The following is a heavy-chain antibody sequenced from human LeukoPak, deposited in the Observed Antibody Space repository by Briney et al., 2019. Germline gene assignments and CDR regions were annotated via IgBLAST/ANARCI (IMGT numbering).Heavy chain of an antibody. CDR3: ARAVAAAWFDWGRALSYFDY. CDR1: GYTFTGYY. D-gene: IGHD6-13*01. Sequence: ASVKVSCKASGYTFTGYYMHWVRQAPGQGLEWMGWINPNSGGTNYAQKFQGWVTMTRDTSISTAYMELSRLRSDDTAVYYCARAVAAAWFDWGRALSYFDYWGQGNLVTVSS. J-gene: IGHJ4*02. V-gene: IGHV1-2*04. CDR2: INPNSGGT.